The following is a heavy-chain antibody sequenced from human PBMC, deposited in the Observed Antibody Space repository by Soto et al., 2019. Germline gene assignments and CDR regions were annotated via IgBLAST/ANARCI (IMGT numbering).Heavy chain of an antibody. CDR2: ISSRGSTI. J-gene: IGHJ6*03. CDR1: GFTFSDYY. V-gene: IGHV3-11*01. Sequence: QVQLVESGGGLVKPGGSLRLSCAASGFTFSDYYMSWIRQAPGKGLEWVSYISSRGSTIYYADSVKGRFTISRDNAKNSLYLQMNSLSAEDTAVYYCASTIVRGVMTLQHYYYMDVWGKGTTFTVSS. D-gene: IGHD3-10*01. CDR3: ASTIVRGVMTLQHYYYMDV.